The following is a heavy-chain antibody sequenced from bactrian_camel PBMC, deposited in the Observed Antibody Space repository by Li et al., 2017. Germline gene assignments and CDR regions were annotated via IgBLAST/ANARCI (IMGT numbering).Heavy chain of an antibody. CDR3: AADTYGGSWPRERPEYALGLDWYNF. CDR1: DNTYGNAC. Sequence: HVQLVESGGDSVQAGGSLRLSCTASDNTYGNACLGWFRQAPGNECELVSTIDLTGKTYYSPSVKGRFTISQGNAKNTMYLQMNSLKPEDTAIYYCAADTYGGSWPRERPEYALGLDWYNFWGQGTQVTVS. CDR2: IDLTGKT. V-gene: IGHV3S53*01. D-gene: IGHD6*01. J-gene: IGHJ4*01.